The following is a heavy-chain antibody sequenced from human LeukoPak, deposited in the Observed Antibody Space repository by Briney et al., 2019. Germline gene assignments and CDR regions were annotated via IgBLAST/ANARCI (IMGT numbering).Heavy chain of an antibody. Sequence: GGSLRLSCAASGFTFSDHCMDWVRQAPGKGLEWVGRTRNKANSYTTEYAASVKGRFTISRDDSKKSLYLQMNSLKTEDTAVYYCARESGSGVLGYFDLWGRGTLVSVSS. CDR3: ARESGSGVLGYFDL. CDR2: TRNKANSYTT. V-gene: IGHV3-72*01. D-gene: IGHD6-25*01. J-gene: IGHJ2*01. CDR1: GFTFSDHC.